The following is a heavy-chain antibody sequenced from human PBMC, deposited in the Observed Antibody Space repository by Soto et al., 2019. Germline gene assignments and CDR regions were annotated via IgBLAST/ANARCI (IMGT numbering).Heavy chain of an antibody. CDR3: ARGLAGRSSSWYDY. CDR1: GGSFSGYF. CDR2: INHSGTT. D-gene: IGHD6-13*01. V-gene: IGHV4-34*01. J-gene: IGHJ4*02. Sequence: XGTLYLTVAVYGGSFSGYFWSWIRQPPGKGLEWIGEINHSGTTNYNPSLKSRVTISADTSKNQLSLKLSSVTAADTAVYYCARGLAGRSSSWYDYWGQGTLVTVS.